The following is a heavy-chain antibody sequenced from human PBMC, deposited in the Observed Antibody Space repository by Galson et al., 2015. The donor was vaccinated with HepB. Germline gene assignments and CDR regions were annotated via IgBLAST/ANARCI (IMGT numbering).Heavy chain of an antibody. V-gene: IGHV3-66*02. CDR2: IGSGGTT. CDR3: AIMSGGTYADY. J-gene: IGHJ4*02. Sequence: SLRLSCAASEFTVSSNYMSWVRQTPGEGLEWVSTIGSGGTTYYADSVKGRFTISRGNFKNTVFLQINSLRTEDTAVYYCAIMSGGTYADYWGQGTLVTVSS. D-gene: IGHD1-26*01. CDR1: EFTVSSNY.